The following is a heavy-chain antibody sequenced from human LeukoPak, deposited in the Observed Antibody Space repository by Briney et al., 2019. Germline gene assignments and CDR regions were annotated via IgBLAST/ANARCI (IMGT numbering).Heavy chain of an antibody. J-gene: IGHJ4*02. D-gene: IGHD6-19*01. V-gene: IGHV1-18*01. Sequence: GESLKISCKASGYTFTSYAISWVRQAPGHGLEWMGWITTYNENTNYAQNLQGRVTMTTDTSTRTAYMELKSLRSDDTAVYYCARGAGQKGQAFDYWGQGTLVTVSS. CDR2: ITTYNENT. CDR1: GYTFTSYA. CDR3: ARGAGQKGQAFDY.